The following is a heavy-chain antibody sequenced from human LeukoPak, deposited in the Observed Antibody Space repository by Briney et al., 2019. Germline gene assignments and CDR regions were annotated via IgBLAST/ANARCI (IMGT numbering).Heavy chain of an antibody. Sequence: SETLSLTCSVSGGSVNSGSYFWSWIRQPAGKGLEWVGRISTSGSTDYNFSLKSRVTISVDTSKNQFSLKLNSGTAADTAVYYCAREFSYYYYYMDVWGKGTTVTISS. CDR2: ISTSGST. CDR1: GGSVNSGSYF. J-gene: IGHJ6*03. V-gene: IGHV4-61*02. CDR3: AREFSYYYYYMDV.